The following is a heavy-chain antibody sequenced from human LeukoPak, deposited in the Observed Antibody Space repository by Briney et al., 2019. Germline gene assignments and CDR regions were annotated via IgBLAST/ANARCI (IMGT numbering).Heavy chain of an antibody. CDR1: GFTFSNSW. J-gene: IGHJ4*02. D-gene: IGHD3-16*01. CDR2: INPDGSST. Sequence: GGSLRLSCAASGFTFSNSWMHWVRQAPGKGLVWVSHINPDGSSTTYADSVKGRFTISRDNSKNTLYLQFNSLRVDDTAVYYCARDQFRDYFRGADYWGQGTLVTVSS. V-gene: IGHV3-74*01. CDR3: ARDQFRDYFRGADY.